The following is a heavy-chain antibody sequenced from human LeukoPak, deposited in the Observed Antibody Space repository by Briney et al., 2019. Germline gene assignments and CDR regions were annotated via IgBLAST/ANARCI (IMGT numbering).Heavy chain of an antibody. J-gene: IGHJ6*02. V-gene: IGHV4-59*01. Sequence: PSETLSLTCAVYGGSFSEYYWTWIRQPPGKGLEWVGCIYYSGSTNYNPSLKSRVTISLDTSKNQFSLKLSSVTAADTAVYYCARDPSPIYGSGYYYYGLDVWGQGTTVTVSS. CDR2: IYYSGST. CDR1: GGSFSEYY. CDR3: ARDPSPIYGSGYYYYGLDV. D-gene: IGHD3-10*01.